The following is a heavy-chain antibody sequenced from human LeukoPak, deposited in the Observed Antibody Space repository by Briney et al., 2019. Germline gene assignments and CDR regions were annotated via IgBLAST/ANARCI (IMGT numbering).Heavy chain of an antibody. D-gene: IGHD3-22*01. V-gene: IGHV1-8*01. Sequence: ASVKVSCKASGYTFTSYDINWVRQATGQGLEWMGWMNPNSGNTGYAQKFQGRVTMTRNTSISTAYMELSSLRSEDTAVYYCARLSINGHSSGYYYFDYWGQGTLVTVSS. CDR2: MNPNSGNT. J-gene: IGHJ4*02. CDR1: GYTFTSYD. CDR3: ARLSINGHSSGYYYFDY.